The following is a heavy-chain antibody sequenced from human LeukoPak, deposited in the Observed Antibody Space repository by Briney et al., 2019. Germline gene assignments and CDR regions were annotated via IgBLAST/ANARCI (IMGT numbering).Heavy chain of an antibody. CDR1: GFTSSSYW. D-gene: IGHD3-22*01. V-gene: IGHV3-74*01. Sequence: PGGSLRLSCAASGFTSSSYWMHWVRQAPGKGLVWVSRIDSDGNITSYADSVKGRFTISRDNAKNTLHLQMNSLRAEDTAVYYCARISYDSSGYYDYWGQGTLVTVSS. CDR3: ARISYDSSGYYDY. J-gene: IGHJ4*02. CDR2: IDSDGNIT.